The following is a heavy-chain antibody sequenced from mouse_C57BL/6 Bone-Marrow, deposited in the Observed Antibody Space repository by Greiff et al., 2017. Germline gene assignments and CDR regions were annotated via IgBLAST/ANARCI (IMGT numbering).Heavy chain of an antibody. V-gene: IGHV1-81*01. CDR2: IYPRSGNT. CDR1: GYTFTSYG. J-gene: IGHJ3*01. D-gene: IGHD1-1*01. CDR3: ARFPINYYGSAWFDY. Sequence: VQLQQSGAELARPGASVKLSCKASGYTFTSYGISWVKQRTGQGLEWIGEIYPRSGNTNYNEKFKGKATLTADTSSSTAYMELRSLPSEDSAVYFCARFPINYYGSAWFDYWGQGTTLTVSA.